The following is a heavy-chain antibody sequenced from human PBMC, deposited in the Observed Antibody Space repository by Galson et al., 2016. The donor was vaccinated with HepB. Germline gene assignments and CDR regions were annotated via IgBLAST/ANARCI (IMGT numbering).Heavy chain of an antibody. J-gene: IGHJ6*02. CDR2: ISSDGSNE. CDR1: GFSFNIYS. V-gene: IGHV3-30*03. D-gene: IGHD3-3*01. Sequence: SLRLSCAASGFSFNIYSMHWVRQAPGKGLQWVAVISSDGSNEYYADSVKGRFTISRDNSKNTLYLQMNSLRAEDTAVYYCARETTIFGDGLDVWGQGTTVTV. CDR3: ARETTIFGDGLDV.